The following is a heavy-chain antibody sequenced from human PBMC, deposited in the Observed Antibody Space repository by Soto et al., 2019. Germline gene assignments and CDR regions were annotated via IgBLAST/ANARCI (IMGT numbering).Heavy chain of an antibody. CDR2: ISGSGGST. D-gene: IGHD3-3*01. Sequence: EVQLLESGGGLVQPGGSLRLSCAASGFTFSSYAMSWVRQAPGKGLEWVSAISGSGGSTYYADSVKGRFTISRDNSKNTVYLQMNSLRAEDTAVYYCAKGSYDYEFWSGYFHWGQGTLVTVSS. J-gene: IGHJ4*02. V-gene: IGHV3-23*01. CDR3: AKGSYDYEFWSGYFH. CDR1: GFTFSSYA.